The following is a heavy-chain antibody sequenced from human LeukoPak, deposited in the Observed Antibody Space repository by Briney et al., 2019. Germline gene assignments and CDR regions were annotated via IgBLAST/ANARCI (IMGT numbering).Heavy chain of an antibody. J-gene: IGHJ6*03. Sequence: SETLSLTCTVSAGSISSYYWTWIRQPPGKGLEWIGYIFPSGSAYYNPSLKTRVTTSVDTSKNQFSLRLTSVTAADTAVYYCARRHHYSYFMDVWGKGTTVTVSS. CDR1: AGSISSYY. CDR3: ARRHHYSYFMDV. V-gene: IGHV4-4*09. CDR2: IFPSGSA.